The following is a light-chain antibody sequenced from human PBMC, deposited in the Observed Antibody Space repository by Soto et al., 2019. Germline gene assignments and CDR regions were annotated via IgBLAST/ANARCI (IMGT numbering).Light chain of an antibody. CDR1: SSDVGGYDY. CDR3: CSYAGSYTFV. V-gene: IGLV2-11*01. J-gene: IGLJ1*01. Sequence: QSALTQPPSASGSPGQSVTISCTGTSSDVGGYDYVSWYQQHPGKAPKLMIYDVSKRPSGVSDRFSGSKSDNTASLTISGLQAEDEADYYCCSYAGSYTFVFGIGTKVTVL. CDR2: DVS.